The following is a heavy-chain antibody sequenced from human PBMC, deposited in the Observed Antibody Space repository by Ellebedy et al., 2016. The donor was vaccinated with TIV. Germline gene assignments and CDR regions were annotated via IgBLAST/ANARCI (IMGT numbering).Heavy chain of an antibody. Sequence: GGSLRLSCAASGFTFSSYAMSWVRQAPGKGLEWVSAISGSGGSTYYADSAKGRFTISRHNSKNTLYLQMNSLRAEDTAVYYCARDGGDYVVYYYGMDVWGQGTTVTVSS. V-gene: IGHV3-23*01. CDR3: ARDGGDYVVYYYGMDV. J-gene: IGHJ6*02. CDR2: ISGSGGST. CDR1: GFTFSSYA. D-gene: IGHD4-17*01.